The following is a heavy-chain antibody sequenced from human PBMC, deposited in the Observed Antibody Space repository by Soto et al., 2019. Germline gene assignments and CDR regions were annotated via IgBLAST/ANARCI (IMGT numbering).Heavy chain of an antibody. J-gene: IGHJ5*02. V-gene: IGHV3-30-3*01. Sequence: GGSLRLSCAASGFTFSSYAMHWVRHAPGKGLEWVAVISYDGSNKYYADSVKGRFTISRDNSKNTLYLQMNSLRAEDTAVYYCARALDIVVVVAGGFDPWGQGTLVTVSS. CDR1: GFTFSSYA. CDR2: ISYDGSNK. CDR3: ARALDIVVVVAGGFDP. D-gene: IGHD2-15*01.